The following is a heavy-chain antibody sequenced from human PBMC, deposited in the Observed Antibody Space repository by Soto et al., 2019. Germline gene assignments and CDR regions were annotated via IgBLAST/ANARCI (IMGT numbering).Heavy chain of an antibody. J-gene: IGHJ5*02. CDR1: GASINIDY. CDR3: ARFTYKSGFNWFDP. CDR2: IYHMGGT. D-gene: IGHD5-12*01. Sequence: SETLSLTCTVSGASINIDYWSWIRQSPGKGLEWIGYIYHMGGTDYNPSLKSRVTISIDKSKNQFSLNLRSVTAADTAVYFCARFTYKSGFNWFDPWGQGTQVTVSS. V-gene: IGHV4-59*03.